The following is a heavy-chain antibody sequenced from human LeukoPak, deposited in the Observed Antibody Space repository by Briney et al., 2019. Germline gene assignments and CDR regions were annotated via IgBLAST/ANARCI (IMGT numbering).Heavy chain of an antibody. CDR3: AREMPRARSGWYSNWFDP. Sequence: GASVKVSCKASGYTFTGYYMHWVRQAPGQGLEWMGWINPNSGGTNYAQKFQGWVTMTRDTSISTAYMELSRLRSDDTAVYYCAREMPRARSGWYSNWFDPWGQGTLVTVSS. J-gene: IGHJ5*02. V-gene: IGHV1-2*04. CDR1: GYTFTGYY. CDR2: INPNSGGT. D-gene: IGHD6-19*01.